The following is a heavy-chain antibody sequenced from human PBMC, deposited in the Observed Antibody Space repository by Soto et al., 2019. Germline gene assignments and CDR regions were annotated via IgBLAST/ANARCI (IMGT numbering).Heavy chain of an antibody. CDR1: GASISNINW. Sequence: QVQLQESGPGLVKPSGTLSLTCAVSGASISNINWWTWVRQPPGKGLEWVGQIFHSGSTNYNPSFKRRGTLSVXXXTXXFSLALTSVTAADTAVYYCARVIPYGDYLELPFDLWGRGTLVTVSS. V-gene: IGHV4-4*02. CDR3: ARVIPYGDYLELPFDL. D-gene: IGHD4-17*01. CDR2: IFHSGST. J-gene: IGHJ2*01.